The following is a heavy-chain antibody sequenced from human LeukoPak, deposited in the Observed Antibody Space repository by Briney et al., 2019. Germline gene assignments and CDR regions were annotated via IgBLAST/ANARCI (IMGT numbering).Heavy chain of an antibody. J-gene: IGHJ4*02. D-gene: IGHD5-18*01. V-gene: IGHV3-43*01. Sequence: QSGGSLRLSCAASGFTFDDYTMHWVRQAPGKGLEWVSLISWDGGSTYYADSVKGRFTISRDNSKNSLYLQMNSLRTEDTALYYCAKVGTAMVSFDYFDYWGQGTLVTVSS. CDR1: GFTFDDYT. CDR2: ISWDGGST. CDR3: AKVGTAMVSFDYFDY.